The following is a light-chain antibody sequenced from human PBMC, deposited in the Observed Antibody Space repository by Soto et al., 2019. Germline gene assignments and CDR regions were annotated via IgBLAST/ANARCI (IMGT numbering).Light chain of an antibody. J-gene: IGKJ4*01. CDR2: KAS. Sequence: DIKMTQSPSTLSASVGDRIIITCRARESISSWLAWYHQKPGKAPKLLIYKASTLESGVPSRFSASGSGTEFTLTISSMQPDDSANDFCHKYSASHTFGGGTKVEIK. CDR1: ESISSW. CDR3: HKYSASHT. V-gene: IGKV1-5*03.